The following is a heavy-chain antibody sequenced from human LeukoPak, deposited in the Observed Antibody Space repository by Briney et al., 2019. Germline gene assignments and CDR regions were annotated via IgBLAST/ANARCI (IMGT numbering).Heavy chain of an antibody. Sequence: PGGSLRLSCAASGFTFSSYGMHWVRQAPGKGLEWVAVISYDGSNKYYADSVKGRFTISRDNSKNTLYLQMNSLRAEDTAVYYCARFIRGSWDYWGQGTLVTVSS. CDR3: ARFIRGSWDY. CDR2: ISYDGSNK. D-gene: IGHD2-15*01. CDR1: GFTFSSYG. V-gene: IGHV3-30*03. J-gene: IGHJ4*02.